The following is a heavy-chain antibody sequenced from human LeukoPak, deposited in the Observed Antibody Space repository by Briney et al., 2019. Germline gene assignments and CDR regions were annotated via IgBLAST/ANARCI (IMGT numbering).Heavy chain of an antibody. D-gene: IGHD3-3*01. CDR1: GGSISSSSYY. CDR3: ARGLALITIFGVVINNWFDP. V-gene: IGHV4-39*07. CDR2: IYYSGST. Sequence: PSETLSLTCTVSGGSISSSSYYWGWIRQPPGKGLEWIGSIYYSGSTYYNPSLKSRVTISVDTSKNQFSLKLSSVTAADTAVYYCARGLALITIFGVVINNWFDPWGQGTLVTVSS. J-gene: IGHJ5*02.